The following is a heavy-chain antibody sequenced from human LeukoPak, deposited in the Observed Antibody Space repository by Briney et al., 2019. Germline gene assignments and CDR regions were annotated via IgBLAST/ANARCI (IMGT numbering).Heavy chain of an antibody. D-gene: IGHD5-12*01. V-gene: IGHV3-7*01. CDR3: VNLGYSD. J-gene: IGHJ4*02. CDR1: GLSFSAAW. Sequence: PGGSLRLSCEASGLSFSAAWMTWVRQAPGEGLEWVATIKNDGSDKYDVDSVKGRFTLSRDNAKNLVYLQMSSLRVEDTAVYYCVNLGYSDGGQGTLVTVSS. CDR2: IKNDGSDK.